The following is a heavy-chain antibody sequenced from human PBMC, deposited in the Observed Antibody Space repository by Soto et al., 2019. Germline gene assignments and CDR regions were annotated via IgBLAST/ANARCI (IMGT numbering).Heavy chain of an antibody. V-gene: IGHV4-59*01. CDR1: GGSISSYY. CDR3: AREEKGITMVRGGAYYYYGMDV. D-gene: IGHD3-10*01. Sequence: SETLSLTCTVSGGSISSYYWSWIRQPPGKGLEWIGYIYYSGSTNYNPSLKSRVTISVDTSKNQFSLRLSSVTAADTAVYYCAREEKGITMVRGGAYYYYGMDVWGQGTTVTVS. J-gene: IGHJ6*02. CDR2: IYYSGST.